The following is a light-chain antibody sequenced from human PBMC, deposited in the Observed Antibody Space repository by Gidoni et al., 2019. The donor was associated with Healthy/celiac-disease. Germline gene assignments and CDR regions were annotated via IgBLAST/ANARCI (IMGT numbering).Light chain of an antibody. CDR1: SYNIGSKY. Sequence: QPVLTQPPSSSGTPGPRVTISCSGSSYNIGSKYVYWYQQLPGTAPKLLIYRNNPRPSGVPDRCSGSKSGTSASLAISGLRSEDEADYYCAAWDDSLSGRVFGGGTKLTVL. V-gene: IGLV1-47*01. CDR3: AAWDDSLSGRV. CDR2: RNN. J-gene: IGLJ3*02.